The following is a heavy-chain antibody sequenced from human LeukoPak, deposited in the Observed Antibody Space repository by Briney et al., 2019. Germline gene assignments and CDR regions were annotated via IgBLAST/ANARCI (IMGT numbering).Heavy chain of an antibody. V-gene: IGHV1-24*01. Sequence: ASVKVSCKASGYTFTGYYMHWVRQAPGKGLEWMGGFDPEDGETIYAQKFQGRVTIATDESTSTAYMELSSLRSEDTAVYYCASGGANGDSSDYWGQGTLVTVSS. CDR2: FDPEDGET. J-gene: IGHJ4*02. CDR1: GYTFTGYY. CDR3: ASGGANGDSSDY. D-gene: IGHD7-27*01.